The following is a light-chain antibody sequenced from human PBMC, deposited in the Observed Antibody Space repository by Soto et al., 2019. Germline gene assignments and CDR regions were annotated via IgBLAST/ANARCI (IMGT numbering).Light chain of an antibody. CDR2: YDD. CDR3: AAWDDSLNGQV. V-gene: IGLV1-36*01. J-gene: IGLJ2*01. Sequence: QSVLTQPPSVSEAPRQRVTISCSGSRSNIGNNAVNWYQQLPGKAPKLLIYYDDLLPSGVSDRFSASKSGPSASLAISGLQSEDEADYYCAAWDDSLNGQVFGGGTKLTVL. CDR1: RSNIGNNA.